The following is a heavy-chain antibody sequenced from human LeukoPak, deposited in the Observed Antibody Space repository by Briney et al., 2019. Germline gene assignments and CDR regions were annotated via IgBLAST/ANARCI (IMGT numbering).Heavy chain of an antibody. D-gene: IGHD6-6*01. CDR1: GFTVSSNY. Sequence: GGSLRLSCTISGFTVSSNYMSWVRQAPGKGLEWVSTIYGGGSTFYTDAVKGRFTISRHNSKNTLYLQMNSLRAEDTAVYYCASYRYGSSFAFDIWGQGTMVTVSS. CDR3: ASYRYGSSFAFDI. V-gene: IGHV3-53*01. CDR2: IYGGGST. J-gene: IGHJ3*02.